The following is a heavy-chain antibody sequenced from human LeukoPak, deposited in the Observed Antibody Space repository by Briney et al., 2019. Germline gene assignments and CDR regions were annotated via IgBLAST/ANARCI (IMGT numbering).Heavy chain of an antibody. J-gene: IGHJ4*02. V-gene: IGHV1-2*02. CDR2: INPNSGGT. CDR1: GYTFTGYY. Sequence: ASVKVSCKASGYTFTGYYMHWVRQAPGQGLEWMGWINPNSGGTNYAQKFRGRVTMTRDTSISTAYMELSRLRSDDTAVYYCARDGDFWSGYYTKVYWGQGTLVTVSS. CDR3: ARDGDFWSGYYTKVY. D-gene: IGHD3-3*01.